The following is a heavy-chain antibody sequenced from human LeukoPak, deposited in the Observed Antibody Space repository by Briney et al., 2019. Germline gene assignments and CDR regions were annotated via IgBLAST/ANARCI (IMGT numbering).Heavy chain of an antibody. V-gene: IGHV3-23*01. D-gene: IGHD2-2*01. J-gene: IGHJ3*02. Sequence: PGGSLRLSCAASGFMFDIYAMTWVRQAPGKGLDWVSAVSASANSTYYADAVKGRFIISRDNAKNTLYLQMSSLSVDDTAVYYCARGPSCSSHSCYVIGALDIWGQGTLVAVSS. CDR1: GFMFDIYA. CDR3: ARGPSCSSHSCYVIGALDI. CDR2: VSASANST.